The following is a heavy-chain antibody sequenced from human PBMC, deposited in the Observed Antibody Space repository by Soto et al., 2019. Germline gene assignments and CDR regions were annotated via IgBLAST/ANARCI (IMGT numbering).Heavy chain of an antibody. CDR2: VNDRWGS. D-gene: IGHD3-10*01. Sequence: SETLSLTCTVSGGSISDYYWAWIRLPPGKGLEWIGYVNDRWGSHYNPSLKSRVAISLDTSKSQFSLKMTSVTATDTAVYYCARRWGEGRVDYWGQGTLVTVSS. CDR3: ARRWGEGRVDY. V-gene: IGHV4-59*08. CDR1: GGSISDYY. J-gene: IGHJ4*02.